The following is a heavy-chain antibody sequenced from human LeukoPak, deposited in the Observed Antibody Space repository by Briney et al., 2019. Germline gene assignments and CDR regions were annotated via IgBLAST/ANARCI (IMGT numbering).Heavy chain of an antibody. D-gene: IGHD3-3*01. Sequence: GGSLRLSCAASGFTFSSYAMHWVRQAPGKGLEWVAVISYDGSNKYYADSVKGRFTISRDNSKNTLYLQMNSLRAEDTAVYYCAKAADVLRFLEWLSWFDYWGQGTLVTVSS. CDR1: GFTFSSYA. CDR3: AKAADVLRFLEWLSWFDY. CDR2: ISYDGSNK. V-gene: IGHV3-30-3*01. J-gene: IGHJ4*02.